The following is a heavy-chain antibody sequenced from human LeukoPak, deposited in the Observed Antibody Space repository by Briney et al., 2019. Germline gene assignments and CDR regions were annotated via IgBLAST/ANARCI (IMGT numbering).Heavy chain of an antibody. CDR1: GFTFDDYG. J-gene: IGHJ6*03. D-gene: IGHD2-2*01. Sequence: GGSLRLSCAASGFTFDDYGMSWVRQAPGKGLEWVSGINWNGGGTGYADSVKGRFTISRDNAKNSLYLQMNSLRAEDTALYYCARDDCSSTSCPMDVWGKGTTVTVSS. V-gene: IGHV3-20*04. CDR2: INWNGGGT. CDR3: ARDDCSSTSCPMDV.